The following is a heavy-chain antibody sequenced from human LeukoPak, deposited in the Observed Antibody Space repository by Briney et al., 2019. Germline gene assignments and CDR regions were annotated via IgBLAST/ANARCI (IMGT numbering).Heavy chain of an antibody. V-gene: IGHV3-33*06. CDR1: GFTFSSYG. J-gene: IGHJ5*02. D-gene: IGHD3-22*01. CDR2: IWYDGSNK. Sequence: GGSLRLSCAASGFTFSSYGMHWVRQAPGKGLEWVAVIWYDGSNKYYADSVKGRFTISRDNSKNTLYLQMNSLRAEDTAVYYCAKDHYYDSSGYHWPPWGQGTLVTVSS. CDR3: AKDHYYDSSGYHWPP.